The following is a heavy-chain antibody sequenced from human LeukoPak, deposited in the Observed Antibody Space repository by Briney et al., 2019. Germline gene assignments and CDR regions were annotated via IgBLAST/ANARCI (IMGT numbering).Heavy chain of an antibody. J-gene: IGHJ4*02. D-gene: IGHD6-19*01. CDR2: TYYRSKWYN. Sequence: SQTLSLTCAISGDSVSSNSAAWNWIRQSPSRGLEWLGRTYYRSKWYNDYAVSVKSRITINPDTSKNQFSLQPNSVTPEDTAVYYCARDPGGWYYANSAFDYWGQGTLVAVSS. CDR3: ARDPGGWYYANSAFDY. V-gene: IGHV6-1*01. CDR1: GDSVSSNSAA.